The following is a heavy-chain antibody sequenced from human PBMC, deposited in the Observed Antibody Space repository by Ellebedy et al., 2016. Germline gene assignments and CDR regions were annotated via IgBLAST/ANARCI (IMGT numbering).Heavy chain of an antibody. J-gene: IGHJ6*02. V-gene: IGHV3-21*01. D-gene: IGHD2-2*01. CDR2: ISSSSSYI. CDR3: ARDSCSSISCFPPYCYYGMDV. CDR1: GFTFSSYS. Sequence: GESLKISCAASGFTFSSYSMNWVRQAPGKGLEWVSSISSSSSYIYYADSVKGRFTMSRDNAKNSLYLQMTSLRAEDTAVYYCARDSCSSISCFPPYCYYGMDVWGQGTTVTVSS.